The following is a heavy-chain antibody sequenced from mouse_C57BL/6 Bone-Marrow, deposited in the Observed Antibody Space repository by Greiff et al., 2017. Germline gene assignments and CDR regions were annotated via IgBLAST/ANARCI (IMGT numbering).Heavy chain of an antibody. CDR2: ISNGGGST. Sequence: EVQLVESGGGLVQPGGSLKLSCAASGFTFSDYYMYWVRQTPEKRLEWVAYISNGGGSTYYPDTVKGRFTISRDNAKNTLYLQMSRLKSEDTAMYYCARHGYYGSKAWFAYWGQGTLVTVSA. CDR1: GFTFSDYY. D-gene: IGHD1-1*01. V-gene: IGHV5-12*01. J-gene: IGHJ3*01. CDR3: ARHGYYGSKAWFAY.